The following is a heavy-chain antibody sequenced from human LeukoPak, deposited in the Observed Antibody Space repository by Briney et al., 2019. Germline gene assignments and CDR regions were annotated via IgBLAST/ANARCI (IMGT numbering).Heavy chain of an antibody. CDR1: GSSTSSSSYY. Sequence: KPSETLSLTCIVSGSSTSSSSYYCGWTRQPPGKGLEWVGCIYYSGCTYYNPSLKTRVTVTADTYKHQFSLSLSSVTAPDTAVYYCANQKSYSSYDSSGRTLRVPFDIWGQGTMVTVSS. CDR3: ANQKSYSSYDSSGRTLRVPFDI. J-gene: IGHJ3*02. D-gene: IGHD3-22*01. CDR2: IYYSGCT. V-gene: IGHV4-39*07.